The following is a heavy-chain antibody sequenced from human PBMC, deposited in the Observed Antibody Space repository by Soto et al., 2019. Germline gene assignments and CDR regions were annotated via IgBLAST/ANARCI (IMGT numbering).Heavy chain of an antibody. CDR1: GGSISSSSYY. D-gene: IGHD2-21*02. V-gene: IGHV4-39*01. CDR3: ARQEHIVVVTAILRADYYYGMDV. J-gene: IGHJ6*02. Sequence: QLQLQESGPGLVKPSETLSLTCTVSGGSISSSSYYWGWIRQPPGKGLEWIGSIYYSGSTYYNPSLKSRVTISVDTSKNQFSLKLSSVTAADTAVYYCARQEHIVVVTAILRADYYYGMDVWGQGTTVTVSS. CDR2: IYYSGST.